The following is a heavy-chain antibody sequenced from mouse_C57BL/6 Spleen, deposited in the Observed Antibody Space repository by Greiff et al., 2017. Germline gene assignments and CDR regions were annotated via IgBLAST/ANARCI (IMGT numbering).Heavy chain of an antibody. D-gene: IGHD1-1*01. CDR1: GYSITSAY. CDR3: ARHGSSYWYFEV. Sequence: EVQLQESGPGLAKPSQTLSLTCSVTGYSITSAYWNWIRKFPGNKLEYMGYISYSGSTYSNPSLKSRISITRDTSKNQYYRQLNSVTTEDTATYYCARHGSSYWYFEVWGTGTTVTVSS. CDR2: ISYSGST. V-gene: IGHV3-8*01. J-gene: IGHJ1*03.